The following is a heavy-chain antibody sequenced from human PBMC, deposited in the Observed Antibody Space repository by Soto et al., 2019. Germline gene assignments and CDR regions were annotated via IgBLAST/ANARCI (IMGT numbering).Heavy chain of an antibody. CDR2: IYHSGSP. V-gene: IGHV4-38-2*02. CDR1: NYSISRGYY. J-gene: IGHJ4*02. D-gene: IGHD5-12*01. CDR3: ARIKGYSFGCYVGY. Sequence: SETLSLTCSVSNYSISRGYYRGWIRQPPGKGLEWIGSIYHSGSPYYNPSPKRRVSMSVDTSKNQFSLRLHSVTAADTAFYYCARIKGYSFGCYVGYWGLGTLVTVSS.